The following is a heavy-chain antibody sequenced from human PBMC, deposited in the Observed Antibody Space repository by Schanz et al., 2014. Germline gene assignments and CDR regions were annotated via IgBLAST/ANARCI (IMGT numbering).Heavy chain of an antibody. V-gene: IGHV3-66*01. Sequence: VHLVESGGGLIKPGGSLRLSCAAFGITFSGYSMNWVRQPPGKGLEWVSLIDYAGSTNYADSVKGRMTVSRDTSKNALFLQMNNLRAEDTAVYYCASPPISVAGRLADYWGQGILXAVSS. CDR2: IDYAGST. D-gene: IGHD6-19*01. CDR3: ASPPISVAGRLADY. J-gene: IGHJ4*02. CDR1: GITFSGYS.